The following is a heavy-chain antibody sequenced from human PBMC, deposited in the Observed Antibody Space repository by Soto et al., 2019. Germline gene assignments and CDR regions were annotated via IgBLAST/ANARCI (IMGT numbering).Heavy chain of an antibody. CDR3: ARGRGWGDGYNYWFDY. Sequence: EVQLVESGGGLVKPGGSLRLSCAASGFTFSSYSMNWVRQAPGKGLEWVSSISSSSSYIYYADSVKGRFTISRDNAKNSLYLKTNSLRAEDTAVYYCARGRGWGDGYNYWFDYWGQGTLVTVSS. V-gene: IGHV3-21*02. CDR2: ISSSSSYI. J-gene: IGHJ4*02. CDR1: GFTFSSYS. D-gene: IGHD5-12*01.